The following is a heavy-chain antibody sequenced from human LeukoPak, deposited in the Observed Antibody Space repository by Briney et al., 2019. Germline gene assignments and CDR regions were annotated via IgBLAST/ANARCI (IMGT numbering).Heavy chain of an antibody. V-gene: IGHV1-18*01. Sequence: ASVTVSFKASGYTFNTYGISWVRQAPGQGLEWMGWISTYNGDVIYVQNLQGRVTMTTDTSTSTAYMELMSLRSDDTAVYYCLRDAQRPRLTPDYWGQGTLVTVSS. J-gene: IGHJ4*02. CDR2: ISTYNGDV. D-gene: IGHD6-25*01. CDR1: GYTFNTYG. CDR3: LRDAQRPRLTPDY.